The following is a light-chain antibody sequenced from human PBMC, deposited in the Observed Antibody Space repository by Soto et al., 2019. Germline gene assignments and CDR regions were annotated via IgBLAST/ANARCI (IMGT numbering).Light chain of an antibody. CDR2: EVS. J-gene: IGLJ3*02. V-gene: IGLV2-23*02. CDR1: SRDVGRYNL. CDR3: CSYVGSSILM. Sequence: QSALTQPASVSGSPGQSITISCTGTSRDVGRYNLVSWYQQLPGKAPKLIIYEVSERPSGISDRFSGSKSGNTASLTISGLQDGDEADYYCCSYVGSSILMFGGGTKLTVL.